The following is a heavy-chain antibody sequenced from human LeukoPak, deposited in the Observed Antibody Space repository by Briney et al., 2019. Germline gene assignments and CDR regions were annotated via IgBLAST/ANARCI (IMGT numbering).Heavy chain of an antibody. CDR2: MNPNSGNT. D-gene: IGHD2-2*01. Sequence: ASVKVSCKASGYTFTSYDINWVRQATGQGLEWMGWMNPNSGNTGYAQKFQGRVTMTRNTSISTTYMELSSLRSEDTAVYYCAKGCNVVVPAARDYYYYYGMDVWGQGTTVTVSS. V-gene: IGHV1-8*01. CDR3: AKGCNVVVPAARDYYYYYGMDV. J-gene: IGHJ6*02. CDR1: GYTFTSYD.